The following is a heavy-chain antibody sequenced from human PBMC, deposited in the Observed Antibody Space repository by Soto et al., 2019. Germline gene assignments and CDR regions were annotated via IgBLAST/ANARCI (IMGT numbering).Heavy chain of an antibody. CDR3: ARLHGSGDLGYYYYYGMDV. J-gene: IGHJ6*02. CDR2: ISAYNGNT. CDR1: GYTFTSYG. Sequence: QVQLVPSGAEVKKPGASVKVSCKASGYTFTSYGISWVRQAPGQGLEWMGWISAYNGNTNSEQKLQGRVTMTTDTPTRTDYMELRSLRSDDTAVYYCARLHGSGDLGYYYYYGMDVWGQGTTVTVSS. D-gene: IGHD2-21*01. V-gene: IGHV1-18*04.